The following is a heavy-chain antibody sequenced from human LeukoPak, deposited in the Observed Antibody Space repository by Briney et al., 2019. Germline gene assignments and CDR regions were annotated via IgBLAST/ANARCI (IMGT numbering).Heavy chain of an antibody. CDR3: ARDRLYYYDSSGYYQTPDY. CDR2: IIPIFGIA. V-gene: IGHV1-69*04. CDR1: GGTFSGYA. Sequence: SVKVSCKASGGTFSGYAISWVRQAPGQGLEWMGRIIPIFGIANYAQKFQGRVTITADKSTSTAYMELSSLRSEDTAVYYCARDRLYYYDSSGYYQTPDYWGQGTLVTVSS. D-gene: IGHD3-22*01. J-gene: IGHJ4*02.